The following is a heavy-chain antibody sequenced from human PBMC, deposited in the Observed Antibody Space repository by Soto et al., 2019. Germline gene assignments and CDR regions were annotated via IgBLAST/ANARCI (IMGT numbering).Heavy chain of an antibody. CDR2: ISSNGGST. J-gene: IGHJ6*02. CDR1: GFTFSSYA. CDR3: AKDKGRSLAGGMDV. Sequence: PGGSLRLSCSASGFTFSSYAMHWVRQAPGKGLEYVSAISSNGGSTYYADSVKGRFTISRDNSKNTLYLQMNSLRAEDTAVYYCAKDKGRSLAGGMDVWGQGTTVTVSS. V-gene: IGHV3-64*04. D-gene: IGHD6-19*01.